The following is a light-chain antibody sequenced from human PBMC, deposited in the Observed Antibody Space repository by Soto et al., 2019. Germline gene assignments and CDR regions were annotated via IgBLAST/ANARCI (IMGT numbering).Light chain of an antibody. Sequence: QSVLTQPASVSGSPGQSITISCTGASRAVGTYTLVSWYQQYPGKAPKLIIYEGSKRPSGVSNRLSASKTGRTASLTISGLQPEDEADYHCSSYTSGSSHYVFGTGTKLTVL. J-gene: IGLJ1*01. CDR2: EGS. CDR3: SSYTSGSSHYV. CDR1: SRAVGTYTL. V-gene: IGLV2-14*02.